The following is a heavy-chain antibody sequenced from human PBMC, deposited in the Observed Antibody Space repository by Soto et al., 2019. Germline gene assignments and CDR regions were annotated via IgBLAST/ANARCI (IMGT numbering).Heavy chain of an antibody. V-gene: IGHV3-23*01. CDR2: VSGRGGYT. CDR3: AKDPWGTTVANFDS. Sequence: GSLRLSCAASGFTFSTYVLSGVRQAPGKGLEWVSGVSGRGGYTYYADSVKVRFTISRDTSKNTLYLQMDSLRVEDTAVYYCAKDPWGTTVANFDSWGQGTLVPVSS. J-gene: IGHJ4*02. CDR1: GFTFSTYV. D-gene: IGHD4-17*01.